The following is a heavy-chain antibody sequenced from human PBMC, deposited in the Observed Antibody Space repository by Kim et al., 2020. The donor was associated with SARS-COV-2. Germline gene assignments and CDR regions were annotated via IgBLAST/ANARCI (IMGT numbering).Heavy chain of an antibody. CDR3: TTVYPIAAAPDDDFDY. D-gene: IGHD6-13*01. J-gene: IGHJ4*02. Sequence: VKGRLTVSRDDSKNTMDLQMNSLKTEDTAVYYCTTVYPIAAAPDDDFDYWGQGTLVAVSS. V-gene: IGHV3-15*01.